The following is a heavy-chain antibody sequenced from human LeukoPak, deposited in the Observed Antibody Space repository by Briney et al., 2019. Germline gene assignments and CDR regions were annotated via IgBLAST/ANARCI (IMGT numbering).Heavy chain of an antibody. CDR3: ATGDRVTPYGY. V-gene: IGHV4-39*01. Sequence: SETLSLTCTVSGGSISSNNYSWGWVRQPPGKGLEWIGSIYYSGSTYYNPSLKSRVTISVDTSKNQFSLKLSSVTAADTAVYHCATGDRVTPYGYWGQGTLVTVSS. CDR2: IYYSGST. J-gene: IGHJ4*02. CDR1: GGSISSNNYS. D-gene: IGHD7-27*01.